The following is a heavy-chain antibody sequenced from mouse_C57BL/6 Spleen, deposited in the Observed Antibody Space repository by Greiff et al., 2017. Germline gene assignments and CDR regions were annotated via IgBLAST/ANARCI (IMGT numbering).Heavy chain of an antibody. D-gene: IGHD1-1*01. Sequence: QVQLQQPGAELVKPGASVKLSCKASGYTFTSYWMHWVKQRPGQGLEWIGMIHPHSGSTNYNEKFKSKATLTVDKSSSTAYMQLSSLTSEDSAVYYCARDGSSSFDYWGQGTTLTVSS. CDR1: GYTFTSYW. V-gene: IGHV1-64*01. CDR2: IHPHSGST. CDR3: ARDGSSSFDY. J-gene: IGHJ2*01.